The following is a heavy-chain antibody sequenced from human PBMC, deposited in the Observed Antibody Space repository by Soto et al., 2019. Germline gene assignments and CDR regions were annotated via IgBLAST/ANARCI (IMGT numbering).Heavy chain of an antibody. CDR3: ARDRYYGSGGRSNWFDP. J-gene: IGHJ5*02. Sequence: SETLSLTCTVSGGSISSGDYYWSWIRQPPGKGLEWIGYIYYSGSTYYNPSLKSRVTISVDTSKNQFSLKLSSVTAADTAVYYCARDRYYGSGGRSNWFDPWGQGTLVTAPQ. CDR2: IYYSGST. CDR1: GGSISSGDYY. D-gene: IGHD3-10*01. V-gene: IGHV4-30-4*02.